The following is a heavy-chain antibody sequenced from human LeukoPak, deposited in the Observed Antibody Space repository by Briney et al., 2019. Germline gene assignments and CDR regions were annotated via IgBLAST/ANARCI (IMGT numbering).Heavy chain of an antibody. J-gene: IGHJ3*01. D-gene: IGHD3-3*01. Sequence: SETLSLTCTVSGGSISSYYWGWIRQPPGKGLEWIGSIYYSGSTYYNPSLKSRVTISVDTSKNQFSLKLSSVTAADTAVYYCASGPPYYDFWSGTESWGQGTMVTVSS. CDR1: GGSISSYY. CDR3: ASGPPYYDFWSGTES. CDR2: IYYSGST. V-gene: IGHV4-39*01.